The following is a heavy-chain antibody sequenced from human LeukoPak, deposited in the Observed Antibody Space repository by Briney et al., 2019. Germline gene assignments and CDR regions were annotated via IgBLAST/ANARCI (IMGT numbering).Heavy chain of an antibody. CDR2: INAGNINT. D-gene: IGHD3-3*01. CDR3: ATWRGDYSGIDRPNAKTYYYYGMDV. CDR1: GYTFTTYA. J-gene: IGHJ6*02. V-gene: IGHV1-3*01. Sequence: ASVKVSCKASGYTFTTYAIHWVRQAPGQRLEWMRWINAGNINTEYSQKFRGRVTITRDTSASTVYMELSSLRSEDTAVYYCATWRGDYSGIDRPNAKTYYYYGMDVWGQGTTVTVSS.